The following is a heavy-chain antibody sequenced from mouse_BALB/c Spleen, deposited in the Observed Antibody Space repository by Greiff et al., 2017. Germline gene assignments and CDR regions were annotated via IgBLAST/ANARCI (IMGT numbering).Heavy chain of an antibody. CDR1: GFSLTSYG. D-gene: IGHD2-14*01. CDR2: IWAGGST. V-gene: IGHV2-9*02. J-gene: IGHJ4*01. Sequence: VQLKESGPGLVAPSQSLSITCTVSGFSLTSYGVHWVRQPPGKGLEWLGVIWAGGSTNYNSALMSRLSISKDNSKSQVFLKMNSLQTDDTAMYYCARAYYRYDRNYAMDYWGQGTSVTVSS. CDR3: ARAYYRYDRNYAMDY.